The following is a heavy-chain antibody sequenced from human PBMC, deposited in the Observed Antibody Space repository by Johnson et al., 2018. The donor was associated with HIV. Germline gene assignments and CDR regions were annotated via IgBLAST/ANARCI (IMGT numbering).Heavy chain of an antibody. D-gene: IGHD1-7*01. Sequence: QVQLVESGGGVVQPGRSLRLSCAASGFTFSNYWMHWVRQVPGKGLEWVAVISYDGSNKYYADSVKGRFTISRDNSKNTLYLQMNSLRAEDTAVYYCARDWELGAFDIWGQGTMVTVSS. CDR1: GFTFSNYW. CDR2: ISYDGSNK. CDR3: ARDWELGAFDI. J-gene: IGHJ3*02. V-gene: IGHV3-30-3*01.